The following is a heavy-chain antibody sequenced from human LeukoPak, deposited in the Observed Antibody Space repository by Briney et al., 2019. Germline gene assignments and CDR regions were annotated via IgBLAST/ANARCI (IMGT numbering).Heavy chain of an antibody. CDR2: IYYSGST. J-gene: IGHJ4*02. CDR3: ARHPLGWEQPYYFDY. V-gene: IGHV4-59*08. CDR1: GGSISSYY. D-gene: IGHD1-26*01. Sequence: SETLSLTCTVSGGSISSYYWSWNRQPPGKGLEWIGYIYYSGSTNYNPSLKSRVTISVDTSKNQFSLKLSSVTAADTAVYYCARHPLGWEQPYYFDYWGQGTLVTASS.